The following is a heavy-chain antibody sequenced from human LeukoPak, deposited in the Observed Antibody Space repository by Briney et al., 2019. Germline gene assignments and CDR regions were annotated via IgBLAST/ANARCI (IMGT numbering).Heavy chain of an antibody. CDR3: ARSATGDYGPFLAEYFQH. Sequence: GGSLRLSCAASGFTFSSYEMNWVRQAPGKGLEWVSYISSSGSTIYYADSVKVRFTISRDNAKNSLYLQMNSLRAEDTAVYYCARSATGDYGPFLAEYFQHWGQGTLVTVSS. J-gene: IGHJ1*01. CDR1: GFTFSSYE. CDR2: ISSSGSTI. V-gene: IGHV3-48*03. D-gene: IGHD4-17*01.